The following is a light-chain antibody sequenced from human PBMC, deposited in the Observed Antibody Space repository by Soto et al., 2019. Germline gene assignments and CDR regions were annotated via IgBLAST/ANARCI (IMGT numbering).Light chain of an antibody. J-gene: IGKJ2*01. CDR3: QQYYSPPYT. CDR2: WGS. V-gene: IGKV4-1*01. Sequence: DIVMTQSPDSLAVSLGERATINCKSSQSVLYSSNNKNYLGWYQQKPGQTPKLLIYWGSTRDSGVPDRFCGSGSGTDFTLTISSLQAEDVAVYYCQQYYSPPYTFGQGTRLEIK. CDR1: QSVLYSSNNKNY.